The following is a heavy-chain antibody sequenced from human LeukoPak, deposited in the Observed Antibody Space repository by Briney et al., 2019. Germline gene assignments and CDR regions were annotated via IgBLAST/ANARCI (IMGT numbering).Heavy chain of an antibody. CDR1: GFTFSSYA. D-gene: IGHD3-3*01. J-gene: IGHJ4*02. Sequence: PGGSLRLSCAASGFTFSSYAMHWVRQAPGKGLEWVAVISYDGSNKYYADSVKGRFTISRDNSKNTLYLQMNSLRAEDTAVYYCARDRPHTDTIFGVVITSYYFDYWGQGTLVTVSS. CDR2: ISYDGSNK. V-gene: IGHV3-30-3*01. CDR3: ARDRPHTDTIFGVVITSYYFDY.